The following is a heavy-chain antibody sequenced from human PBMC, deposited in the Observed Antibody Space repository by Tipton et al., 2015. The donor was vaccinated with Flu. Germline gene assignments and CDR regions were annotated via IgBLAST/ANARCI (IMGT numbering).Heavy chain of an antibody. D-gene: IGHD3-10*01. CDR3: AAPVGEVADAFDI. J-gene: IGHJ3*02. CDR2: ISYDGSNK. Sequence: LSLTCAASGFIFGAFAMHWVRRAPGKGLEWVALISYDGSNKYYADSVRGRFTISRDNYKNTLDLQMDSLRPEDTAVYYCAAPVGEVADAFDIWSQGTVVTVSS. V-gene: IGHV3-30*04. CDR1: GFIFGAFA.